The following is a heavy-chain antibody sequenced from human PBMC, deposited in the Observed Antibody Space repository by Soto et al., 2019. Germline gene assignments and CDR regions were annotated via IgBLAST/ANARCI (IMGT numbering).Heavy chain of an antibody. CDR2: MNLNTVYT. Sequence: ASVKVSCKASGYTFISSEIVWVRQATGQGLEWVGLMNLNTVYTESAGKFQGRVTMTRDISINTAYLELSGLASEDTAVYYCAKKHSGSSLAYWGQGSLVTVSS. CDR3: AKKHSGSSLAY. J-gene: IGHJ4*02. V-gene: IGHV1-8*01. D-gene: IGHD6-6*01. CDR1: GYTFISSE.